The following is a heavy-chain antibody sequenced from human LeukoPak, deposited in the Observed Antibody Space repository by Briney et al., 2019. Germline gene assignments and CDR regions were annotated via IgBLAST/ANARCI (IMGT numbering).Heavy chain of an antibody. CDR1: GGTFSSYA. Sequence: SVKVSCKASGGTFSSYAISWVRQAPGQGLEWMGGIIPIFGTANYAQKFQGRVTITADESTSTAYMELSSLRSEDTAVYYCARDQTGDLDREDWFDPWGQGTLVTVFS. V-gene: IGHV1-69*01. J-gene: IGHJ5*02. CDR2: IIPIFGTA. D-gene: IGHD7-27*01. CDR3: ARDQTGDLDREDWFDP.